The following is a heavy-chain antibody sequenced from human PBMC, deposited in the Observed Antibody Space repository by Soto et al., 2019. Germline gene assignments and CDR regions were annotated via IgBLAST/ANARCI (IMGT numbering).Heavy chain of an antibody. CDR1: GGSISSGGYY. CDR3: ARQRFGELLLYFDY. CDR2: IYYSGST. D-gene: IGHD3-10*01. Sequence: QVQLQESGPGLVKPSQTLSLTCTVSGGSISSGGYYWSWIRQHPGKGLEWIGYIYYSGSTYYNPSLKSRVTISVDTSKHQFSLKLSSVTAADTAVYYCARQRFGELLLYFDYWGQGTLVTVSS. V-gene: IGHV4-31*03. J-gene: IGHJ4*02.